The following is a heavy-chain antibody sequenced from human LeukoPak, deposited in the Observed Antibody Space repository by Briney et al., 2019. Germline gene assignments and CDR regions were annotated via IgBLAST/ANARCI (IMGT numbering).Heavy chain of an antibody. CDR1: GGSISSGGYY. CDR2: IYYSGST. D-gene: IGHD2-15*01. Sequence: PSETLALTCTVSGGSISSGGYYWSWIRQHPGTGLEWIGYIYYSGSTYYNPSLKSRATISVDTSKNQFSLKLSSVTAADTAVYYCARGTVVRGSWFDPWGQGTLVTVSS. J-gene: IGHJ5*02. V-gene: IGHV4-31*03. CDR3: ARGTVVRGSWFDP.